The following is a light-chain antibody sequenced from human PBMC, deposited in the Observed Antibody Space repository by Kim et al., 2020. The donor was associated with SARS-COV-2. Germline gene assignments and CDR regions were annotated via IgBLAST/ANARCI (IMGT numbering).Light chain of an antibody. CDR3: QAWDSSTAYWV. V-gene: IGLV3-1*01. CDR2: QDS. J-gene: IGLJ3*02. Sequence: PGQTASITCSGDKLGDKYACWYQQKPGQSPVLVIYQDSKRPSGIPERFSGSNSGNTATLTISGTQAMDEADYYCQAWDSSTAYWVFGGGTQLTVL. CDR1: KLGDKY.